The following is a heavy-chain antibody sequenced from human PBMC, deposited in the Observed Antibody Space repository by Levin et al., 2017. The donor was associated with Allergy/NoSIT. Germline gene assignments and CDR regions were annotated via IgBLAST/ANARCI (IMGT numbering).Heavy chain of an antibody. CDR1: GFTFSSYA. CDR2: ISGSGGST. J-gene: IGHJ5*02. V-gene: IGHV3-23*01. D-gene: IGHD3-10*01. CDR3: AKDSSSGSYFGTPHWFDP. Sequence: LTCAASGFTFSSYAMSWVRQAPGKGLEWVSAISGSGGSTYYADSVKGRFTISRDNSKNTLYLQMNSLRAEDTAVYYCAKDSSSGSYFGTPHWFDPWGQGTLVTVSS.